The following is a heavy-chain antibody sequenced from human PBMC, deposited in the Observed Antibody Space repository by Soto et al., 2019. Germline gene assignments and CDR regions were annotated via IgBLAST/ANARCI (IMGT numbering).Heavy chain of an antibody. Sequence: PSETLSLTCTVSGGSISNYYWSWIRQSAEKRLEWIGRVSSTGGSYYNPSLKSRVTISVDTSKNQVSLNLTSVTAADTAVYYCARGVPAAGTDWFDPWGQGTLVTVSS. CDR2: VSSTGGS. J-gene: IGHJ5*02. CDR1: GGSISNYY. D-gene: IGHD6-13*01. V-gene: IGHV4-4*07. CDR3: ARGVPAAGTDWFDP.